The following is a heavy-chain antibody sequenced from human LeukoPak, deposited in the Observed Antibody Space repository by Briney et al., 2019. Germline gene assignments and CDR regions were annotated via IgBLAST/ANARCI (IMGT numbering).Heavy chain of an antibody. CDR1: GFTVSSNY. Sequence: GGSLRLSCAASGFTVSSNYMSWVRQAPGKGLEWVSVIYSGGSTYYADSVKGRFTISRDNSKNTLFLQMISLRAEDTAVYYCAKHGFSSGWPQVPSDHWGQGTLVTVSS. J-gene: IGHJ4*02. D-gene: IGHD6-19*01. V-gene: IGHV3-66*04. CDR3: AKHGFSSGWPQVPSDH. CDR2: IYSGGST.